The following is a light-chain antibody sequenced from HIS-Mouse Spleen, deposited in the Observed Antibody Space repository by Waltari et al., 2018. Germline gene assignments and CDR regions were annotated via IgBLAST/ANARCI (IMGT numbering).Light chain of an antibody. J-gene: IGLJ2*01. V-gene: IGLV3-1*01. CDR1: TLGDKY. Sequence: SYELTQPPSVSVSPGQTASIPCSGDTLGDKYACWYQQKPGQSPVLVTYQDSKRPSGIPARFSGSNSGNTATLTISGTQAMDEADYYCQAWDSSTANVVFGGGTKLTVL. CDR2: QDS. CDR3: QAWDSSTANVV.